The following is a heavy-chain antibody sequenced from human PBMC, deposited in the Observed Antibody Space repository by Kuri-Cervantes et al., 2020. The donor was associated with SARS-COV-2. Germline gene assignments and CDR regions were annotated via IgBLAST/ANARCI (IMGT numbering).Heavy chain of an antibody. Sequence: ASVKVSCKAFGYTFTSYAISWVRQAPGQGLEWMGWISTYNGNTNYAQKLQGRVTMTTDTSTSTVYMELSSLRSEDTAVYYCAREWFEGCYYGMDVWGQGTTVTVSS. CDR2: ISTYNGNT. D-gene: IGHD3-10*01. J-gene: IGHJ6*02. CDR3: AREWFEGCYYGMDV. CDR1: GYTFTSYA. V-gene: IGHV1-18*04.